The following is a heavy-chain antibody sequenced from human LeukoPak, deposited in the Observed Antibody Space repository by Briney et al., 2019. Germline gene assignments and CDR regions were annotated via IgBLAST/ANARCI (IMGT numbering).Heavy chain of an antibody. CDR3: AKWAGVYYYDSSGYLSGFDY. D-gene: IGHD3-22*01. CDR1: DFTFSSYD. V-gene: IGHV3-30*18. Sequence: GGSLRLSCAASDFTFSSYDMHWVRQAPGKGVEWVAVISYDGSNKYYADSVKGRFTISRDNSKNRLYLQMNSLRAEDTAVYYCAKWAGVYYYDSSGYLSGFDYWGQGTLVTVSS. J-gene: IGHJ4*02. CDR2: ISYDGSNK.